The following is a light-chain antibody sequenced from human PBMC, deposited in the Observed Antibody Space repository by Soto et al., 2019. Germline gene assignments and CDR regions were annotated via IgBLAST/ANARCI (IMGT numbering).Light chain of an antibody. CDR2: SNN. J-gene: IGLJ2*01. Sequence: QSVLTQPPSASGTPGQRVTISCSGSSCNIGTNTVNWYQHLPGSAPKLLIYSNNQRPSGVPDRFSGSKSGTSASLAISGLQPDDEADYYCEAWDGSLNVVLFGGGTKLTVL. CDR1: SCNIGTNT. V-gene: IGLV1-44*01. CDR3: EAWDGSLNVVL.